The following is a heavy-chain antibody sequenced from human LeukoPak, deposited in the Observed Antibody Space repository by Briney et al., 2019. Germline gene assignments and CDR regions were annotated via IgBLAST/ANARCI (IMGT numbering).Heavy chain of an antibody. V-gene: IGHV3-23*01. CDR2: ISGSGGST. D-gene: IGHD2-21*02. CDR3: AKELAECGGDCYSLLDY. J-gene: IGHJ4*02. CDR1: GFTFSSYS. Sequence: GGSLRLSCAASGFTFSSYSMSWVRRAPGRGLEWVSLISGSGGSTYYADSAKGRFTISRANSKNTLYLQMNSLRAEDTAIYYCAKELAECGGDCYSLLDYWGQGTLVTVSS.